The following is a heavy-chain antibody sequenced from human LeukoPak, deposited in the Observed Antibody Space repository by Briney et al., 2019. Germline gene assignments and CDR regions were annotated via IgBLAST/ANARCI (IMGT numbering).Heavy chain of an antibody. CDR1: GYTFTSYD. CDR2: MNPNSGNT. J-gene: IGHJ4*02. CDR3: ARGPLWGAVTGTDY. D-gene: IGHD6-19*01. V-gene: IGHV1-8*01. Sequence: ASVKVSCKASGYTFTSYDINWVRQATGQGLEWKGWMNPNSGNTGYAQKFQGRVTMTRNTSISTAYMELSSLRSEDTAVYYCARGPLWGAVTGTDYWGQGTLVTVSS.